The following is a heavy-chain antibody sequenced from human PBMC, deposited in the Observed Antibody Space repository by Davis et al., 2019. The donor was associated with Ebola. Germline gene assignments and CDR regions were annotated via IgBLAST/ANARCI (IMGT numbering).Heavy chain of an antibody. J-gene: IGHJ4*02. Sequence: PSETLSLTCTVSGGSISSGGYYWSWIRQHPGKGLEWIGYIYYSGSTYYNPSLKSRVTISVDTSKNQFSLKLSSVTAADTAVYYCARVLVSFGERILDYWGQGTLVTVSS. CDR1: GGSISSGGYY. V-gene: IGHV4-31*03. CDR3: ARVLVSFGERILDY. D-gene: IGHD3-10*01. CDR2: IYYSGST.